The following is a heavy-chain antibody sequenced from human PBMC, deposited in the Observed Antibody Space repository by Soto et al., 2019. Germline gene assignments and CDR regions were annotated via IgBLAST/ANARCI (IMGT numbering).Heavy chain of an antibody. CDR1: GFTFSSYG. Sequence: GGSLRLSCAASGFTFSSYGMHWVRQAPGKGLEWVAVISYDGSNKYYADSVKGRFTISRDNSKNTLYLQMNSLRAEDTAVYYCAKPRVSSGWYTGYYFDYWGQGTLVTVSS. J-gene: IGHJ4*02. D-gene: IGHD6-19*01. CDR3: AKPRVSSGWYTGYYFDY. V-gene: IGHV3-30*18. CDR2: ISYDGSNK.